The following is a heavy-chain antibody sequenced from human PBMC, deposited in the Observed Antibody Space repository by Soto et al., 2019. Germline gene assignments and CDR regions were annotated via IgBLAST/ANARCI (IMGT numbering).Heavy chain of an antibody. CDR3: ALGGGWSNWYYGMDV. V-gene: IGHV1-2*02. J-gene: IGHJ6*02. CDR1: GYIFTGYS. D-gene: IGHD3-16*01. Sequence: GASVKVSCKASGYIFTGYSMHWVRQAPGQGLEWMGWFNPNSGDAIYAQKFQGRVSLTRDTSISTAYMELSSLRSEDTAVYYCALGGGWSNWYYGMDVWGQGTTVTVSS. CDR2: FNPNSGDA.